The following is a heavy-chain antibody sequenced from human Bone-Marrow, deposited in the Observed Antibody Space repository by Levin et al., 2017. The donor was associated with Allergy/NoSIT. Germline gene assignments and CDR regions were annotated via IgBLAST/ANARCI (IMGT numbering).Heavy chain of an antibody. Sequence: GESLKISCKGSGYSFTSYWISWVRQMPGKGLEWMGRIDPSDSYTNYSPSFQGHVTISADKSISTAYLQWSSLKASDTAMYYCARQKLTYYDILTGYYYYYYYMDVWGKGTTVTVSS. CDR1: GYSFTSYW. J-gene: IGHJ6*03. V-gene: IGHV5-10-1*01. D-gene: IGHD3-9*01. CDR3: ARQKLTYYDILTGYYYYYYYMDV. CDR2: IDPSDSYT.